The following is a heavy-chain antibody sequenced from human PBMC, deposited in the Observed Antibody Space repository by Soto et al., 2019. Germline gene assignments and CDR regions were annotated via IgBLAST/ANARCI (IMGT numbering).Heavy chain of an antibody. D-gene: IGHD2-2*01. Sequence: EVQLVESGGGLVQRGGSLRLSCAASGFTFSSYDMHWVRQVTGKGLEWVSTIGTSGDTYYPGSVKGRFTISRENAKTSLYLQMNSLRAEDTAVYYCARSGHPYAYYYYGMDVWGQGTTVTVSS. CDR3: ARSGHPYAYYYYGMDV. J-gene: IGHJ6*02. CDR1: GFTFSSYD. CDR2: IGTSGDT. V-gene: IGHV3-13*01.